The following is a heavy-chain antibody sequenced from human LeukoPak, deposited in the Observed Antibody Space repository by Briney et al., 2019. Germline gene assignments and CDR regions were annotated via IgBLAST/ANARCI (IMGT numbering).Heavy chain of an antibody. Sequence: SVKVSCKASGGTFSSYAISWVRQAPGQGLEWMGRIIPILGIANYAQKFQGRVTITADKSTSTAYMELSSLRSEDTAVYYCATLLDGYNSHWGQGTLSPSPQ. J-gene: IGHJ4*02. V-gene: IGHV1-69*04. CDR2: IIPILGIA. D-gene: IGHD5-12*01. CDR3: ATLLDGYNSH. CDR1: GGTFSSYA.